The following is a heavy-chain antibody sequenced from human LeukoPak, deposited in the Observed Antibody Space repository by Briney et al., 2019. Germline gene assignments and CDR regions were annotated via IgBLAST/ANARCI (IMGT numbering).Heavy chain of an antibody. V-gene: IGHV4-30-4*08. CDR2: IYYSGST. J-gene: IGHJ4*02. CDR1: GGSISSGDYY. CDR3: ARVFKAITIFGVVTYTRDYFDY. D-gene: IGHD3-3*01. Sequence: SQTLSLTCTVSGGSISSGDYYWSWIRQPPGKGLEWIGYIYYSGSTYYNPSLKSRVTISVDTSKNQFSLKLSSVTAADTAVYYCARVFKAITIFGVVTYTRDYFDYWGQGTLVTVSS.